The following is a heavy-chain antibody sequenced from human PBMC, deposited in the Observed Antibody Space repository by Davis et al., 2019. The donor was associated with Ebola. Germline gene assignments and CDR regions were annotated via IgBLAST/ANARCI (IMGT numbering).Heavy chain of an antibody. V-gene: IGHV4-31*03. CDR3: ARADYGDYVGLGGYGMDV. D-gene: IGHD4-17*01. CDR2: IYYSGST. Sequence: MPSETLSLTCTVSGGSISSGGYYWSWIRQHPGKGLEWIGYIYYSGSTHYNPSLKSRVTISVDTSKNQFSLKLSSVTAADTAVYYCARADYGDYVGLGGYGMDVWGQGTTVTVSS. J-gene: IGHJ6*02. CDR1: GGSISSGGYY.